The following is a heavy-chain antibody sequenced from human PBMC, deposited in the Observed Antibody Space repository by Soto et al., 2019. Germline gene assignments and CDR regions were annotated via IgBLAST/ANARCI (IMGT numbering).Heavy chain of an antibody. Sequence: ASVKVSCKASGGTFSSYAISWVRQAPGQGLEWMGGIIPIFGTANYAQKFQGRVTITADESTSTAYMELSSLRSEDTAVYYCAREDITIFGVVPSDDYYYGMDVWGQGTTVTV. CDR2: IIPIFGTA. J-gene: IGHJ6*02. CDR3: AREDITIFGVVPSDDYYYGMDV. D-gene: IGHD3-3*01. V-gene: IGHV1-69*13. CDR1: GGTFSSYA.